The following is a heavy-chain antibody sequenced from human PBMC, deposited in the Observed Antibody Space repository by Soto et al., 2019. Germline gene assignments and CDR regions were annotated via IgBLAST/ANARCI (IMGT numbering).Heavy chain of an antibody. CDR3: ASSPRVDILATLQAFDY. Sequence: PSETLSLTCTVSGGSISSYYWSWIRQPPGKGLEWIGYIYYSGSTDYNPSLKSRVTISVDTSKNQFSLKLSSVTAADTAVYYCASSPRVDILATLQAFDYWGQGPQVTVSS. CDR2: IYYSGST. J-gene: IGHJ4*02. V-gene: IGHV4-59*08. CDR1: GGSISSYY. D-gene: IGHD5-12*01.